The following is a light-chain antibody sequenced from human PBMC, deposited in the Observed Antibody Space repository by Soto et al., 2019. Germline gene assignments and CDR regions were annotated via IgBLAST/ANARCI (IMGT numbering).Light chain of an antibody. Sequence: EIVLTQSPGTLSLSPGERATLSCRASQTVSSNYLAWYQQKPGQAPRLLIYSASTMATGIPDRFSGSGSGTDFTLTISRLEPEDFAVYYCQQYGTSPLTFGGGTKVDI. CDR1: QTVSSNY. CDR3: QQYGTSPLT. J-gene: IGKJ4*01. V-gene: IGKV3-20*01. CDR2: SAS.